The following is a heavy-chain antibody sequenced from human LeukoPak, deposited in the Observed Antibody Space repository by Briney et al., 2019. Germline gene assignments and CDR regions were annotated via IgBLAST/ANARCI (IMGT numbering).Heavy chain of an antibody. D-gene: IGHD3-10*01. CDR3: ARPLRVTMIRGAAFRASSDFDP. V-gene: IGHV1-2*02. Sequence: ASVKVSCKASGYTFTGYYMHWVRQAPGQGLEWMGWINPNTGGTKYAQRFQDRVTMTRDTSISTAYMEVSRLRYDDTAVYYCARPLRVTMIRGAAFRASSDFDPWGQGTLVTVSP. CDR2: INPNTGGT. CDR1: GYTFTGYY. J-gene: IGHJ5*02.